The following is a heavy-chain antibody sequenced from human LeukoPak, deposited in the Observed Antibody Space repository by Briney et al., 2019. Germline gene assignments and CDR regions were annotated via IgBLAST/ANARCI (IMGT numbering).Heavy chain of an antibody. Sequence: SETLSLTCAVYGGSFSGYYWSWIRQPPGKELEWIGEINHSGSTNYNPSLKSRVTISVDTSKNQFSLKLSSVTAADTAVYYCARGTRWLVLNYFDYWGQGTLVTVSS. CDR2: INHSGST. D-gene: IGHD6-19*01. CDR3: ARGTRWLVLNYFDY. CDR1: GGSFSGYY. V-gene: IGHV4-34*01. J-gene: IGHJ4*02.